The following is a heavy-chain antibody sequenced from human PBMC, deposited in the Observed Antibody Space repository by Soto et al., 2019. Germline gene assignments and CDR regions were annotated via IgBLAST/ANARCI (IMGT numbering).Heavy chain of an antibody. CDR2: INHSGST. J-gene: IGHJ6*03. V-gene: IGHV4-34*01. D-gene: IGHD2-8*01. CDR1: GGSFSGYY. Sequence: PSETLSLTCAVYGGSFSGYYWSWIRQPPGKGLEWIGEINHSGSTNYNPSLKSRVTISVDTSKNQFSLKLSSVTAADTAVYYCASGKRVMVSTRGDYYYYMDVWGKGTTVTVSS. CDR3: ASGKRVMVSTRGDYYYYMDV.